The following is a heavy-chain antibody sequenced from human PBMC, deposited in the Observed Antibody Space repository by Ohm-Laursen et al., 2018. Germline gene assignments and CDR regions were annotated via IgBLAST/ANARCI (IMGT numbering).Heavy chain of an antibody. CDR1: GFTFSSYW. Sequence: GSLRLSCSASGFTFSSYWMSWVRQAPGKGLEWVANIKQDGSEKYYADSVEGRFTISRDKFKNTLDLQMHGLRVEDTAVYYCARDEEYRDFYYYGMDVWGQGTTVIVSS. V-gene: IGHV3-7*01. J-gene: IGHJ6*02. CDR2: IKQDGSEK. D-gene: IGHD5-18*01. CDR3: ARDEEYRDFYYYGMDV.